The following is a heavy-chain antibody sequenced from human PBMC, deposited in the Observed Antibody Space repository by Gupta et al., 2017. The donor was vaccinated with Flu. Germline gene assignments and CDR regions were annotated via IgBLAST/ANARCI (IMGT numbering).Heavy chain of an antibody. D-gene: IGHD4-17*01. CDR1: GYPISSGYY. Sequence: QLQLHDSRPGPARPSETLSLTRDVSGYPISSGYYWGWIRQPPGKGLEWIGSIYHSGSTYYNPSLKSRVTISVDTSKNQFSLKLSSVTAADTAVYYCARDGYGGNPDDAFDIWGQGTMVTVSS. CDR3: ARDGYGGNPDDAFDI. V-gene: IGHV4-38-2*02. J-gene: IGHJ3*02. CDR2: IYHSGST.